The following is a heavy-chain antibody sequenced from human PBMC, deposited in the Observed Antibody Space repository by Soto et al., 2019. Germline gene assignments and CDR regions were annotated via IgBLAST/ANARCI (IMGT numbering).Heavy chain of an antibody. Sequence: VSGPTLVNPTQTLTLTCTVSGISVPTRGKTLPWIRQSPGEAPEWLALETQYSPSLQSRLTFTKDTSKNQVDLTMTDMDPADTATYYCTLRDDSSRGPIYWGQGILVTVSS. D-gene: IGHD3-22*01. V-gene: IGHV2-5*01. CDR3: TLRDDSSRGPIY. CDR2: ET. CDR1: GISVPTRGKT. J-gene: IGHJ4*02.